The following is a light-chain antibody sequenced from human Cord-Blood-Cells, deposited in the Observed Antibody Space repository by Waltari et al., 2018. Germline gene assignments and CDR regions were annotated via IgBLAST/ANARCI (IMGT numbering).Light chain of an antibody. CDR3: QQYNSYLIT. CDR1: QSISIW. V-gene: IGKV1-5*03. J-gene: IGKJ5*01. Sequence: DIQMTQSPSTLSAPVGDRVTITCRASQSISIWLAWYQTKPGKAPKPLIYKASSLESGVPSRFSGSGSGTEFTLTISSLQPDDFATYYCQQYNSYLITFGQGTRLEIK. CDR2: KAS.